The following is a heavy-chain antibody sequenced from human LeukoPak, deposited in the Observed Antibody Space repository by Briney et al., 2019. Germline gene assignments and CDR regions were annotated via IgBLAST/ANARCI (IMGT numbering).Heavy chain of an antibody. D-gene: IGHD3-22*01. CDR1: GDSVSSNSAA. V-gene: IGHV6-1*01. CDR3: ARDTGGYYDSSGYYDY. J-gene: IGHJ4*02. Sequence: SQTLSLTCAISGDSVSSNSAAWNWIRQSPSKGLEWLGRTYYRSKWYNDYAVSVKSRITINPDTSKNQFSLQLNPVTPEDTAVYYCARDTGGYYDSSGYYDYWGQGTLVTVSS. CDR2: TYYRSKWYN.